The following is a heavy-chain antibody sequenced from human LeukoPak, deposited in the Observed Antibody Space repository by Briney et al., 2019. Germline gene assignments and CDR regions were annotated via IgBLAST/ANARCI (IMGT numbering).Heavy chain of an antibody. CDR1: VFCLSSYL. V-gene: IGHV3-74*03. D-gene: IGHD3-10*01. Sequence: GGALRLSCVHSVFCLSSYLLHWVRPAPGRGGVWVSRINGVVRIAPTTDSLRGRFTTSRDNAKNTLYLQMNSLRAEDTAVYYCARVVSMVRGASSGMDVWGQGTTVTVSS. CDR2: INGVVRIA. CDR3: ARVVSMVRGASSGMDV. J-gene: IGHJ6*02.